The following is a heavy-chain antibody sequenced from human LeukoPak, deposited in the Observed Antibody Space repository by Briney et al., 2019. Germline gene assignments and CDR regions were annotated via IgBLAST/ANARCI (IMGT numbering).Heavy chain of an antibody. Sequence: GSLRLSCAASGFTFSSYSMNWVRQAPGKGLEWVSSISSSSSYIYYADSVKGRFTISRDNAKNSLYLQMNSLRAEDTAVYYCARLVTSSGWFDPWGQGTLVTVSS. D-gene: IGHD3-16*01. CDR2: ISSSSSYI. V-gene: IGHV3-21*01. CDR1: GFTFSSYS. J-gene: IGHJ5*02. CDR3: ARLVTSSGWFDP.